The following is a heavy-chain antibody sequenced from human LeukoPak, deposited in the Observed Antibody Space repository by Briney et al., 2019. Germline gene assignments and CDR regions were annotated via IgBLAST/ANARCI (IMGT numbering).Heavy chain of an antibody. CDR3: AKEGVQLWAMYYYYYMDV. D-gene: IGHD5-18*01. J-gene: IGHJ6*03. CDR2: ISGSGGST. CDR1: GFTFSSYA. Sequence: GGSLRLSCAASGFTFSSYAMSWVRQAPGKGLEWVSAISGSGGSTYYADSVKGRFTISRDNSKNTLYLQMNSLRAEDTAVYYCAKEGVQLWAMYYYYYMDVWGKGTTVTVSS. V-gene: IGHV3-23*01.